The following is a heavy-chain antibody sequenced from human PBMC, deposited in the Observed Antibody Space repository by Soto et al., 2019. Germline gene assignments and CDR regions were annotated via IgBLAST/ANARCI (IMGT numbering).Heavy chain of an antibody. CDR2: IYYSGST. Sequence: SETLSLTCTVSGGSISSGGYYWSWIRQHPGKGLEWIGYIYYSGSTYYNPSLKSRVTISVDTSKNQFSLKLSSVTAADTAVYYCAREESVFGVVFSNWFDPWGQGTLVTVSS. J-gene: IGHJ5*02. CDR3: AREESVFGVVFSNWFDP. V-gene: IGHV4-31*03. D-gene: IGHD3-3*01. CDR1: GGSISSGGYY.